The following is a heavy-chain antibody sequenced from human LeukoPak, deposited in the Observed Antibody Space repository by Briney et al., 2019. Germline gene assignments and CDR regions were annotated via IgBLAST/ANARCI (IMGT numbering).Heavy chain of an antibody. CDR1: GYTFTSYD. J-gene: IGHJ5*02. CDR3: ARGDIVVVPAAIRTSWFDP. V-gene: IGHV1-8*01. D-gene: IGHD2-2*02. CDR2: MNPNSGNT. Sequence: ASVKVSRKASGYTFTSYDINWVRQATGQGLEWMGWMNPNSGNTGYAQKFQGRVTMTRNTSISTAYMELSSLRSEDTAVYYCARGDIVVVPAAIRTSWFDPWGQGTLVTVSS.